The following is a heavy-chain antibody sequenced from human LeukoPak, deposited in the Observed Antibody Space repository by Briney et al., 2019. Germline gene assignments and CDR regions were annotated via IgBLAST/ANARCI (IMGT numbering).Heavy chain of an antibody. CDR1: GDSISSHF. CDR3: ARLRRGSSAYPEYFQH. J-gene: IGHJ1*01. D-gene: IGHD3-22*01. CDR2: IHYTGST. Sequence: SDTLSLTRTVSGDSISSHFWSWIRQPPGKGLEWIGCIHYTGSTNYNPSLKSRVTISVDTSKNQFSLRLSSVTAADTAVYYCARLRRGSSAYPEYFQHWGQGTLVTVSS. V-gene: IGHV4-59*08.